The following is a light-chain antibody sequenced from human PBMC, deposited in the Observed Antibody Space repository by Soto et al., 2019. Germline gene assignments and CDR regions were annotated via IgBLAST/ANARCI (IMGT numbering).Light chain of an antibody. CDR3: QQYGSSPT. CDR2: GAS. CDR1: QTVSSSY. Sequence: EIVLTQSPATLSSSPGERATLSCRASQTVSSSYLAWYQQKPGQAPRLLIYGASSRATGIPDRFSGSGSGTDFTLTISRLEPEDFAVYYCQQYGSSPTFGQGTKVDI. J-gene: IGKJ1*01. V-gene: IGKV3-20*01.